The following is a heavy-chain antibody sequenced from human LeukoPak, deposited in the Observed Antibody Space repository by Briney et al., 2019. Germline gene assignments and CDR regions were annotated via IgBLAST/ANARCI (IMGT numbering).Heavy chain of an antibody. Sequence: GRSLRLSCAASGFSFSSYAMHWVRQAPGKGLEWASAISGSGGSTYYADSVKGRFTISRDNSKNTLYLQMNSLRAEDTAVYYCAKAGGIVVAKYYFDYWGQGTLVTVSS. J-gene: IGHJ4*02. CDR1: GFSFSSYA. CDR3: AKAGGIVVAKYYFDY. D-gene: IGHD3-22*01. V-gene: IGHV3-23*01. CDR2: ISGSGGST.